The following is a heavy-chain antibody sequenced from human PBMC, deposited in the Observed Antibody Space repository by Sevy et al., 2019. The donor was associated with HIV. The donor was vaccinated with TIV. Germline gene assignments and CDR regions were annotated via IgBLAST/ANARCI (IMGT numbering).Heavy chain of an antibody. CDR3: AKGALFYYGAFDI. CDR2: ISWNSGSI. D-gene: IGHD3-22*01. V-gene: IGHV3-9*01. J-gene: IGHJ3*02. Sequence: GGSLRLSCAASGFTFDDYAMHWVRQAPGKGLEWVSGISWNSGSIGYADSVKGRLTISRDNATNSLCLQMNSLRAEDNGVCYCAKGALFYYGAFDIWGQGTMVTVSS. CDR1: GFTFDDYA.